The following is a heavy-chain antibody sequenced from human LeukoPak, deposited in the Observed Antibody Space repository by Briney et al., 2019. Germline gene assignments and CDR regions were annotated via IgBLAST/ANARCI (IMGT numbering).Heavy chain of an antibody. V-gene: IGHV4-59*01. D-gene: IGHD3-3*01. CDR2: IYYSGST. Sequence: SETLSLTCTVSGGSISSYYWSWLRQPPGKGLEWIGYIYYSGSTNYNPSLKSRVTISVDTSKNQFSLKLSSVTAADTAVYYCARAGVYDFWSGTSYYYYYMDVWGKGTTVTVSS. CDR1: GGSISSYY. CDR3: ARAGVYDFWSGTSYYYYYMDV. J-gene: IGHJ6*03.